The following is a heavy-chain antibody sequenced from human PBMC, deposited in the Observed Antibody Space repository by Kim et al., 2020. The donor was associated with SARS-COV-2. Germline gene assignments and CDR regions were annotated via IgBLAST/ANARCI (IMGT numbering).Heavy chain of an antibody. D-gene: IGHD1-1*01. CDR2: IWYDGSSK. CDR1: EFTFSSCA. V-gene: IGHV3-33*01. Sequence: GGSLRLSCAASEFTFSSCAMHWVRQAPGKGLEWVAVIWYDGSSKYYADSVKGRFTISRDNSKNTLYLQMNSLRAEDTAVYYCASNVPGYSSNWNVYWGQGTLVTVSS. CDR3: ASNVPGYSSNWNVY. J-gene: IGHJ4*02.